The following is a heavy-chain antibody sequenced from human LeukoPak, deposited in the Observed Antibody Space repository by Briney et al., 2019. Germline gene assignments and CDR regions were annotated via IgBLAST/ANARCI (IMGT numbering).Heavy chain of an antibody. CDR2: ISASGGNT. V-gene: IGHV3-23*01. CDR3: ARRSYDDILTGYYFDY. Sequence: PGGSLRLSCAASGFTFSSYAMSWVRQAPGKGLEWVSAISASGGNTLYADSVKGRFTISRDNSKNTLYLQMNSLRAEDTAVYYCARRSYDDILTGYYFDYWGQGTLVTVSS. D-gene: IGHD3-9*01. J-gene: IGHJ4*02. CDR1: GFTFSSYA.